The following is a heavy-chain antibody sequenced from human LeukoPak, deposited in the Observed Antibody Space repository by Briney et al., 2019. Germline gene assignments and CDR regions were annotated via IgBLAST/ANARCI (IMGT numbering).Heavy chain of an antibody. J-gene: IGHJ6*02. CDR2: ISYDGSNK. D-gene: IGHD4-17*01. CDR3: AKGIGDVHYGLNRLDV. V-gene: IGHV3-30*18. CDR1: GFTFSSYC. Sequence: GRSLRLSCAASGFTFSSYCMHWVRQAPGKGLEWVAVISYDGSNKYYADSVKGRFTISRDNSKNPLYLQMNSLRAEDTAVYYCAKGIGDVHYGLNRLDVWGQGTTVSDSS.